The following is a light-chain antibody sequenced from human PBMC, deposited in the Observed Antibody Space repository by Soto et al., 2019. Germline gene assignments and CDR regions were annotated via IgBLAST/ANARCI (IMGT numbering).Light chain of an antibody. V-gene: IGKV1-5*03. J-gene: IGKJ1*01. CDR1: QSISSW. Sequence: DIQMTQSPSTLSASVGDRVIITCRASQSISSWLAWYQQKPGKAPKLLIYKASSLESGVPSRFSGSGSGTEFTLTIISLQPDDFATYYCQHYNTYSTFGQGTKVDIK. CDR2: KAS. CDR3: QHYNTYST.